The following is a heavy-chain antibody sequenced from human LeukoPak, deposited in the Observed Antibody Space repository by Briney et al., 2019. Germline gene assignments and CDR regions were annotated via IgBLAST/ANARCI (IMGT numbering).Heavy chain of an antibody. CDR1: RFSLSTSGVG. CDR2: NYWHDGK. Sequence: SAPTLAKPTHTFTLTCTFSRFSLSTSGVGVGWIRQLQANARERLELNYWHDGKRYSPSLKSRPTYTKDTSKNPVAPTMSNFDPVDTARYLCTHRHGYYYDSSGYSVGGLQSLHENWGQGTLVTVSS. V-gene: IGHV2-5*01. D-gene: IGHD3-22*01. J-gene: IGHJ4*02. CDR3: THRHGYYYDSSGYSVGGLQSLHEN.